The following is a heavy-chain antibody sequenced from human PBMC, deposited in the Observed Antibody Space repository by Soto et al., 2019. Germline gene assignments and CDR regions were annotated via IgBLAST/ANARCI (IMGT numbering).Heavy chain of an antibody. Sequence: QMQLVQSGAEVKKTGSSVKVSCKASGYTFTYRYLHWVRQAPGQALEWMGWITPFNGNTNYAQKVQDRVTITRDRSMSTAYMELSSLRSEDTAMYYCATQDGYYFDYWGQGTLVTVSS. V-gene: IGHV1-45*02. J-gene: IGHJ4*02. CDR2: ITPFNGNT. CDR1: GYTFTYRY. CDR3: ATQDGYYFDY.